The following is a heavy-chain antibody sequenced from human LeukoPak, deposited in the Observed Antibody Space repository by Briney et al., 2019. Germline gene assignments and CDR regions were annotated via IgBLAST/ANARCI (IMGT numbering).Heavy chain of an antibody. CDR1: GASISSGHY. J-gene: IGHJ5*02. D-gene: IGHD6-19*01. Sequence: PSETLSLTCTVSGASISSGHYWGWIRQPPGKGLAWVGSVYYTGVTDYTPSLKSRVTISVERSKNQFSLKLRSVTAADTAVYYCARGPDSGWYPSSWGQGTLVTVSS. V-gene: IGHV4-39*01. CDR2: VYYTGVT. CDR3: ARGPDSGWYPSS.